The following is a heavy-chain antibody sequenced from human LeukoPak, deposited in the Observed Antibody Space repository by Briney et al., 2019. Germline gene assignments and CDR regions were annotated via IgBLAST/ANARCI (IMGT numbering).Heavy chain of an antibody. CDR3: ARTGVDDYVWGSYRYTDYVDY. V-gene: IGHV4-34*01. CDR2: INHSGST. Sequence: SETLSLTCAVYGGSFSGYYWSWIRQPPGKGLEWIGEINHSGSTNYNPSLKSRVTISVDTSKNQFSLKLSSVTAADTAVYYCARTGVDDYVWGSYRYTDYVDYWGQGTLVTVSS. CDR1: GGSFSGYY. D-gene: IGHD3-16*02. J-gene: IGHJ4*02.